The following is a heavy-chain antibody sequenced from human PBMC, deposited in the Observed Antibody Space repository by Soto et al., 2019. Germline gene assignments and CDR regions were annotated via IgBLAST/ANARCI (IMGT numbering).Heavy chain of an antibody. V-gene: IGHV1-18*01. Sequence: ASVKVSCKASGYTFTSYGISWVRQAPGQGLEWMGWISAYNGNTNYAQKLQGRVTMTTDTSTSTAYMELRSLRSDDTAVYYCARDLLRGYSYGFNMAYWGQGALVTVSS. CDR2: ISAYNGNT. J-gene: IGHJ4*02. CDR3: ARDLLRGYSYGFNMAY. D-gene: IGHD5-18*01. CDR1: GYTFTSYG.